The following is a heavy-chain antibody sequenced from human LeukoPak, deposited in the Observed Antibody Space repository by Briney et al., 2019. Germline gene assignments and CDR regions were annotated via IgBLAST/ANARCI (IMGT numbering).Heavy chain of an antibody. D-gene: IGHD1-26*01. CDR1: GYTFTGYY. J-gene: IGHJ6*04. V-gene: IGHV1-2*06. CDR3: ARDRWELPLMDV. CDR2: INPNSGGT. Sequence: ASVKVSCEASGYTFTGYYMHWVRQAPGQGLEWMGRINPNSGGTNYAQKFQGRVTMARDTSISTAYMELSRLRSDDTAVYYCARDRWELPLMDVWGKGTTVTVSS.